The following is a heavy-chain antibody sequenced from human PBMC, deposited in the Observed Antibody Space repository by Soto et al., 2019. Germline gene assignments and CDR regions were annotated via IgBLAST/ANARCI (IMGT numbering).Heavy chain of an antibody. CDR2: ISGSGGST. CDR3: AKVRDSGGYYSDY. CDR1: GLTFSSYP. D-gene: IGHD3-22*01. Sequence: GSLKLSCAASGLTFSSYPMSWVRQAPGKGLEWVSTISGSGGSTYYADSVKGRFTISRDNSKNTLYLQMNSLRAEDTAVYYCAKVRDSGGYYSDYWGQGTLVTV. J-gene: IGHJ4*02. V-gene: IGHV3-23*01.